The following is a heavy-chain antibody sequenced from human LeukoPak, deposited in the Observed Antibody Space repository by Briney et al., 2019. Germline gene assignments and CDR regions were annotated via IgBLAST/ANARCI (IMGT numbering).Heavy chain of an antibody. CDR2: INSDGSST. CDR3: ARLDAYTSSRYQGYV. J-gene: IGHJ3*01. CDR1: GFTFSTYA. D-gene: IGHD6-13*01. V-gene: IGHV3-74*01. Sequence: GGSLRLSCAASGFTFSTYAMSWVRQAPGKGLVWVSRINSDGSSTNYADSVKGRFTISRDNAKDTLYLQMNSLKAEDTAVYYCARLDAYTSSRYQGYVWGQGTMVTVSS.